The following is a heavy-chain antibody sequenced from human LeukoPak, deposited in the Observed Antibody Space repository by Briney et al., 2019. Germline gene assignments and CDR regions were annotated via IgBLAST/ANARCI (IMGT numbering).Heavy chain of an antibody. CDR3: AKDPNGDYVGAFDM. CDR1: GFTFSSYA. V-gene: IGHV3-23*01. Sequence: GGSLRLSCAASGFTFSSYAMGWVRQTPGKGLEWVSSTSGSGHNTYYADSVQGRFTISRDNSKNTLFLQMNSLRADDTAAYHCAKDPNGDYVGAFDMWGQGTMVTVSS. J-gene: IGHJ3*02. CDR2: TSGSGHNT. D-gene: IGHD4-17*01.